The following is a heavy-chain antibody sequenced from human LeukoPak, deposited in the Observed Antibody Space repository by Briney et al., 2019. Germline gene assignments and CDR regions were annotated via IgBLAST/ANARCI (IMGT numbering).Heavy chain of an antibody. CDR3: VKGWLVYGFDI. CDR1: GFTISNNY. D-gene: IGHD3-22*01. J-gene: IGHJ3*02. CDR2: IYSGGDT. V-gene: IGHV3-53*01. Sequence: PGGSLRLSCAASGFTISNNYMNWVRQAPGKGLEWVSVIYSGGDTYYADSVKGRFSISRDNSKNTLYMQMNSLRAEDTAVYYCVKGWLVYGFDIWGQGTLVTVSS.